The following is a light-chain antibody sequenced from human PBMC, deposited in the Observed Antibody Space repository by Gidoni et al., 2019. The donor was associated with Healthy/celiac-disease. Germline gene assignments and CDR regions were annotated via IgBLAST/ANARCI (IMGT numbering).Light chain of an antibody. V-gene: IGKV3-11*01. J-gene: IGKJ4*01. CDR3: QQRSNWPAQLT. Sequence: EIVLTQSPATLSLSPGERATLSCRASQSVSGYLAWYQQKSGQAPRLLIYDASNRATGIPARFSGSGSGTDFTLTISSLEPEDFAVYYCQQRSNWPAQLTFGGGTKVEIK. CDR1: QSVSGY. CDR2: DAS.